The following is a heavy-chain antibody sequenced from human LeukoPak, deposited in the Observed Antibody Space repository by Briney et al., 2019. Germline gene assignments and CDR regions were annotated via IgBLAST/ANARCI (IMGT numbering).Heavy chain of an antibody. J-gene: IGHJ4*02. CDR3: VGGGSF. D-gene: IGHD2-15*01. CDR2: IKQDGSEK. Sequence: PGGSLRLSCAASGVSFSNYWMTWVRQAPGKGLEWVANIKQDGSEKYYVDSVKGRFTISRDNAKNSLYLQMNSLRAEDTAMYYCVGGGSFWGQGTLVTVSS. CDR1: GVSFSNYW. V-gene: IGHV3-7*03.